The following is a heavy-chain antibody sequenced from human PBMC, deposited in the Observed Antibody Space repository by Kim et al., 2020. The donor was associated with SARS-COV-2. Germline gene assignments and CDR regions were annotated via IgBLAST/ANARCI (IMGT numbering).Heavy chain of an antibody. Sequence: GGSLRLSCAASGFTFSSYGMHGVRQAPGKGLEWVAVIWYDGSNKYYADSVKGRFTISRDNSKNTLYLQMNSLRAEDTAVYYCAKSTVTTHGAFDIWGEGTMVPVPS. CDR2: IWYDGSNK. J-gene: IGHJ3*02. D-gene: IGHD4-17*01. V-gene: IGHV3-33*06. CDR1: GFTFSSYG. CDR3: AKSTVTTHGAFDI.